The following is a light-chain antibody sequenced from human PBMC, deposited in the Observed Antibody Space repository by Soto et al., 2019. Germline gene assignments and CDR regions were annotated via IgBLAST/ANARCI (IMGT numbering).Light chain of an antibody. CDR2: EGS. V-gene: IGLV2-23*01. Sequence: QSVLTQPASVSGSPGQSITISCPGTSSDVGSYNLVSWYQQHPGKAPKLMIYEGSKRPSGVSNRFSGSKSGNTASLTISGLQAEDEADYYCCSYAGSSTLVFGGGTKVTVL. CDR3: CSYAGSSTLV. CDR1: SSDVGSYNL. J-gene: IGLJ2*01.